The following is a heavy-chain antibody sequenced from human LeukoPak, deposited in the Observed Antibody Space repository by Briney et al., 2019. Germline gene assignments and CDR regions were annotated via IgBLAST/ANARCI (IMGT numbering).Heavy chain of an antibody. CDR1: GGSISSYY. CDR3: ARLMRTWQPTSWRFDP. CDR2: IYTSGST. D-gene: IGHD3-16*01. V-gene: IGHV4-4*09. Sequence: SETLSLTCTVSGGSISSYYWSWIRQPPGKGLEWIGYIYTSGSTNYNPSLKSRVTISVDTSKNQFSLKLSSVTAADTAVYYCARLMRTWQPTSWRFDPWGQGTLITVSS. J-gene: IGHJ5*02.